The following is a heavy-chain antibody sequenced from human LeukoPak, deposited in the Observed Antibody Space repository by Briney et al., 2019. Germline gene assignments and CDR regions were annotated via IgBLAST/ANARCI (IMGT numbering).Heavy chain of an antibody. Sequence: PSQTLSPTCTVSGGSISSGGYYWSWIRQHPGKGLEWIGYIYYSGSTYYNPSLKSRVTISVDTSKNQFSLKLSSVTAADTAVYYCAGFVSAVYYYYYYMDVWGKGTTVTVSS. CDR2: IYYSGST. CDR1: GGSISSGGYY. CDR3: AGFVSAVYYYYYYMDV. J-gene: IGHJ6*03. D-gene: IGHD2/OR15-2a*01. V-gene: IGHV4-31*03.